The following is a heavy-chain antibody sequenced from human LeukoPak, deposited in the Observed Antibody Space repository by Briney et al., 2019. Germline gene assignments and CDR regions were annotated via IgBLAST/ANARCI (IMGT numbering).Heavy chain of an antibody. CDR1: GYTFTGYY. D-gene: IGHD2-15*01. CDR2: INPNSGGT. J-gene: IGHJ3*02. CDR3: AVYCSGGSCYTANDAFDI. V-gene: IGHV1-2*02. Sequence: ASVKVSCKASGYTFTGYYMHWVRQAPGQGLEWVGWINPNSGGTNYAQKFQGRVTMTRDTSISTAYMELSRLRSDDTAVYYCAVYCSGGSCYTANDAFDIWGQGTMVTVSS.